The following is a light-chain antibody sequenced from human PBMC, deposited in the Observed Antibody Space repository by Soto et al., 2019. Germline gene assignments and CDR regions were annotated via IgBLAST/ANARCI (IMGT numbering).Light chain of an antibody. CDR2: GAS. Sequence: EIVLTQSPDTLSLSPGERATLSCRASQSVRSSHLVWYQQKPGQAPRLLIYGASSRATVIPDRFSGSGSGTDFTLTGSRLEPEDFAVYYCQQYSSSPLTLGGGTKVEIK. V-gene: IGKV3-20*01. CDR1: QSVRSSH. J-gene: IGKJ4*01. CDR3: QQYSSSPLT.